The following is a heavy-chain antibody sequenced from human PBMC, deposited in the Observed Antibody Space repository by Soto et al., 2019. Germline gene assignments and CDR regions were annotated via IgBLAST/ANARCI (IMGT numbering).Heavy chain of an antibody. CDR3: AHSPLSITMLRGVRYGMDV. CDR2: IYWDDDK. Sequence: QITLKESGPTLVKPTQTLTLTCTFSGFSLNTSEVGVGWIRQPPGKALEWLALIYWDDDKRYSPSLKSRLTITKDTXXNXVXXTLTNMDPVDTATYYCAHSPLSITMLRGVRYGMDVWGQGTTVTVSS. J-gene: IGHJ6*02. D-gene: IGHD3-10*01. V-gene: IGHV2-5*02. CDR1: GFSLNTSEVG.